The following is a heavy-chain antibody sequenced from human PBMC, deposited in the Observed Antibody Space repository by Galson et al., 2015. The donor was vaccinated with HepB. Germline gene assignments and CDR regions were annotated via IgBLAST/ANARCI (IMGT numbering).Heavy chain of an antibody. CDR2: TYYRSKWYN. Sequence: CAISGDSVSSNSAAWNWIRQSPSRGLEWLGRTYYRSKWYNDYAVSVKSRITINPDTSKNQFSLQLNSVTPEDTAVYYCARDADPYYYDIPGLGAFDIWGQGTMVTVSS. D-gene: IGHD3-22*01. V-gene: IGHV6-1*01. CDR1: GDSVSSNSAA. J-gene: IGHJ3*02. CDR3: ARDADPYYYDIPGLGAFDI.